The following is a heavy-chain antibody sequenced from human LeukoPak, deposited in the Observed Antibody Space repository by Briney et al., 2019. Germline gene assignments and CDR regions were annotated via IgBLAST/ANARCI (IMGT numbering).Heavy chain of an antibody. Sequence: PSETLSLTCTVSGGSISSYHWSWIRQPAGKGLEWIGHIYTSGSTTYNPSLKSRVTMSVDSSKNQFSLKLTSVTAADTAVYYCARGFWSGSVYYFDYWGQGTLVTVSS. CDR1: GGSISSYH. J-gene: IGHJ4*02. CDR2: IYTSGST. V-gene: IGHV4-4*07. CDR3: ARGFWSGSVYYFDY. D-gene: IGHD3-3*01.